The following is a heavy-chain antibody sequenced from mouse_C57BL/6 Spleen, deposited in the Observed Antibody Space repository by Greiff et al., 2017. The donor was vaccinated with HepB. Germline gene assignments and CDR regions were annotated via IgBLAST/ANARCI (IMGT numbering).Heavy chain of an antibody. D-gene: IGHD2-13*01. V-gene: IGHV1-82*01. CDR3: GLRYFDV. CDR2: IYPGDGDT. Sequence: QVQLQQSGPELVKPGASVKISCKASGYAFSSSWMNWVKQRPGKGLEWIGRIYPGDGDTNYNGKFKGKATLTADKSSSTAYMQLSSLTSEDSAVYFCGLRYFDVWGTGTTVTVSS. J-gene: IGHJ1*03. CDR1: GYAFSSSW.